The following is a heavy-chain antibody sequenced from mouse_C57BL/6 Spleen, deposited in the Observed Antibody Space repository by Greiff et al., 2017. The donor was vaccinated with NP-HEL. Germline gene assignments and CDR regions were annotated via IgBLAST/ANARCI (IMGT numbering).Heavy chain of an antibody. CDR3: ATYYYGSGGFAY. CDR1: GYTFTSYW. Sequence: VQLQQSGAELVKPGASVKLSCKASGYTFTSYWMHWVKQRPGQGLEWIGMIHPNSGSTNYNEKFKSKATLTVDKSSSTAYMQLSSLTSEDSAVYYCATYYYGSGGFAYWGQGTLVTVSA. V-gene: IGHV1-64*01. J-gene: IGHJ3*01. D-gene: IGHD1-1*01. CDR2: IHPNSGST.